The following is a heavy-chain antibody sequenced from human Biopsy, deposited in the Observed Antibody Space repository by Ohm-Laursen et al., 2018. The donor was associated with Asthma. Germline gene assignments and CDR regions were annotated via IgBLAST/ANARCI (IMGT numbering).Heavy chain of an antibody. Sequence: GASVNLSCKASGYPFTDYYVHWVRQAPGQGLEWMGRIDPNSGGTNYAQKFLGRVTMTRDTSVNTAFMVLSRLRSDDTAVYYCARIKIRIGAGTDRYFDLWGRGTLVTVSS. D-gene: IGHD3-16*01. CDR3: ARIKIRIGAGTDRYFDL. V-gene: IGHV1-2*06. CDR2: IDPNSGGT. J-gene: IGHJ2*01. CDR1: GYPFTDYY.